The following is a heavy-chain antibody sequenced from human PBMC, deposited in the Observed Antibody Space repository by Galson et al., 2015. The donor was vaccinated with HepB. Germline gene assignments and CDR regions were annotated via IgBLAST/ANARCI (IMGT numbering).Heavy chain of an antibody. CDR1: GSTLSNSY. J-gene: IGHJ4*02. V-gene: IGHV4-59*01. CDR3: ARGHLYMQM. CDR2: IFYNGST. Sequence: SETLSLTCTVSGSTLSNSYWSWIRQPPGKGLEWIGYIFYNGSTNYNPSLKSRVTISVDTSKNQFSLNLSSVTAADTAVYYCARGHLYMQMWGQGTLVTVSS. D-gene: IGHD2/OR15-2a*01.